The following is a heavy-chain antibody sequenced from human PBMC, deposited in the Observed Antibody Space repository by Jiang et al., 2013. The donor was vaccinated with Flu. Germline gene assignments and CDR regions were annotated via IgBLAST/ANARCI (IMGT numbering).Heavy chain of an antibody. CDR2: IGTAGDT. CDR1: GFTFSSYD. CDR3: ARAADYGGNSDAFDI. Sequence: QLVEVWGEAWYSLGGSLETLLVQPLGFTFSSYDMHWVRQATGKGLEWVSAIGTAGDTYYPGSVKGRFTISRENAKNSLYLQMNSLRAGDTAVYYCARAADYGGNSDAFDIWGQGTMVTVSS. V-gene: IGHV3-13*01. J-gene: IGHJ3*02. D-gene: IGHD4-23*01.